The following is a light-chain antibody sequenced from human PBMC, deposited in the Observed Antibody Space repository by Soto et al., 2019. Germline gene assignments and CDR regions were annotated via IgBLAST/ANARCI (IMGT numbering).Light chain of an antibody. CDR1: QSLLHSNGNNN. Sequence: DIVMTQSPLSLPVTPGEPASISCRSSQSLLHSNGNNNLDWYLQKPGQSPQLLISLGYNRASGVPDRFSGSGSGTDFTLKISRVEAEDVGVYYCMQALQTPYTFGQGTKLEIK. CDR3: MQALQTPYT. J-gene: IGKJ2*01. CDR2: LGY. V-gene: IGKV2-28*01.